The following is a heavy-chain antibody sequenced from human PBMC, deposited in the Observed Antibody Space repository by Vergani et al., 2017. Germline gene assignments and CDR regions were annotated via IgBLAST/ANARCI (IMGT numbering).Heavy chain of an antibody. CDR1: GFSLSTSGMR. Sequence: QVTLKESGPALVKPTQTLTLTCTFSGFSLSTSGMRVSWIRHPPGKALEWLARIDWDDDKFYSTSLKTRLTISKDTANNQVVLTMTNMDPVDTATYYCARANIEGDAFDIWGQGTMVTVSS. J-gene: IGHJ3*02. V-gene: IGHV2-70*04. CDR2: IDWDDDK. CDR3: ARANIEGDAFDI.